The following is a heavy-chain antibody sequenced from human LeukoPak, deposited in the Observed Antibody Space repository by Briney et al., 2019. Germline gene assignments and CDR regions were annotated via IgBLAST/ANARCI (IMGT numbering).Heavy chain of an antibody. CDR1: GFTFSSYR. CDR2: ISSSSSYI. V-gene: IGHV3-21*01. Sequence: GGSLRLSCGASGFTFSSYRMNWVRQAPGKGLEWVSSISSSSSYIYYADSVKGRFTISRDNAKNSLYLQMNSLRAEDTAVYYCATLGIGDYWGQGTLVTVSS. J-gene: IGHJ4*02. CDR3: ATLGIGDY. D-gene: IGHD7-27*01.